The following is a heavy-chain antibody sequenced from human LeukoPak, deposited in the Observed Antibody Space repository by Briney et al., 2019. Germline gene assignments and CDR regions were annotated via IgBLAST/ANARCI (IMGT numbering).Heavy chain of an antibody. J-gene: IGHJ4*02. CDR2: IYYSGST. V-gene: IGHV4-59*01. CDR3: AREGSGALAAADVYDY. CDR1: GGSISSYY. Sequence: PSETLSLTCTVSGGSISSYYWSWIRQPPGKGLEWIGYIYYSGSTNYNPSLKSRVTISVDTSKNQFSLKLSSVTAADTAVYYCAREGSGALAAADVYDYWGQGTLVTVSS. D-gene: IGHD6-13*01.